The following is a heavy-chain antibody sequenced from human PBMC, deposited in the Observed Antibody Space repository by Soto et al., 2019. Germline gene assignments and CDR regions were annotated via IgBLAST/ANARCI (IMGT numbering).Heavy chain of an antibody. CDR1: GFTFSSNG. CDR2: IWYDGSNK. Sequence: QVQLVESGGGVVQPGRSWRLSCEAFGFTFSSNGMNGVRRAPGKGLEWVAVIWYDGSNKYYADSVKGRFTISRDNSKNTLYLQMNSLRAEDTAVYYCARGPIDYWGQGTLVTVSS. CDR3: ARGPIDY. J-gene: IGHJ4*02. V-gene: IGHV3-33*01.